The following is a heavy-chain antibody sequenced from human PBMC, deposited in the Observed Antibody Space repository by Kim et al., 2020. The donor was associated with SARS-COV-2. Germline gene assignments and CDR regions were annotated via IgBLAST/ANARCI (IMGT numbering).Heavy chain of an antibody. D-gene: IGHD2-8*01. CDR3: ARFGGGVYSSTNWFDP. Sequence: SETLSLTCTVSGGSISSSSYYWGWIRQPPGKGLEWIGSIYYSGSTYYNPSLKSRVTISVDTSKNQFSLKLSSVTAADTAVYYCARFGGGVYSSTNWFDPWGQGTLVTVSS. CDR2: IYYSGST. CDR1: GGSISSSSYY. V-gene: IGHV4-39*01. J-gene: IGHJ5*02.